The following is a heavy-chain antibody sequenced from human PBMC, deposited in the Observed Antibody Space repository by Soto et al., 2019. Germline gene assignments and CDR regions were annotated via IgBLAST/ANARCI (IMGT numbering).Heavy chain of an antibody. CDR3: ARDSTYYYDSSGYRNDAFDI. CDR2: IYHSGRT. J-gene: IGHJ3*02. D-gene: IGHD3-22*01. CDR1: GGSIGSSNG. V-gene: IGHV4-4*02. Sequence: SETLSLTWAVSGGSIGSSNGGSWVRQPPGKGLEWIGEIYHSGRTNYNPSLKSRVTISVDKSKYQFSLKLSSVTAADTAVYYCARDSTYYYDSSGYRNDAFDIWGQGTMVTVSS.